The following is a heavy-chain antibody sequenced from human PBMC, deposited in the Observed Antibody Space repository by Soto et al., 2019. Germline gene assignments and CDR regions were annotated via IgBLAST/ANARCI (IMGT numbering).Heavy chain of an antibody. CDR3: ARADIVVVPAAIPSGPYYYYMDV. J-gene: IGHJ6*03. CDR2: IYYSGST. V-gene: IGHV4-59*01. D-gene: IGHD2-2*02. Sequence: SETLSLTCTVSGGSISSYYWSWIRQPPGKGLEWIGYIYYSGSTNYNPSLKSRVTISVDTSKNQFSLKLSSVTAADTAVYYCARADIVVVPAAIPSGPYYYYMDVWGKGTTVTVSS. CDR1: GGSISSYY.